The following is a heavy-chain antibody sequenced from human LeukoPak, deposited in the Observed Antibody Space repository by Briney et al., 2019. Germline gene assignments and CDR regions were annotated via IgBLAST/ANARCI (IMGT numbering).Heavy chain of an antibody. CDR1: GYTFNNYG. V-gene: IGHV1-18*01. J-gene: IGHJ3*02. CDR2: ISAHNGKT. CDR3: ARVFYLNGFDI. Sequence: ASVKVSCKGSGYTFNNYGVSWVRQAPGQGLEWLGWISAHNGKTKYAQKVQDRLTLTTDTSTDTGYMELRSLRSDDTAVYYCARVFYLNGFDIWGQGTMVTVSS.